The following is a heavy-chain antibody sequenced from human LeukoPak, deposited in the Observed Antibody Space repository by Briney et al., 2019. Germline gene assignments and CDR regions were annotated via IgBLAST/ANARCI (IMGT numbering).Heavy chain of an antibody. CDR1: GYTFADYY. Sequence: ASVTVSCTPSGYTFADYYLHWVRQAPGQGLEWMGSIYPDSGGKNSAQKFKGRVTMTRGTSISTAHMELSRLRSDDTAVYYCAREYYDSTGRKHAFENWGQGTLVTVSS. J-gene: IGHJ4*02. CDR3: AREYYDSTGRKHAFEN. CDR2: IYPDSGGK. V-gene: IGHV1-2*02. D-gene: IGHD3-22*01.